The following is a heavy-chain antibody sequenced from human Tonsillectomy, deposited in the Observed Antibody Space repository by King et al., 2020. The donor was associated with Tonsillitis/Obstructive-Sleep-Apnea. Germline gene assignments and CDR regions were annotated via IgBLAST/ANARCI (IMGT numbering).Heavy chain of an antibody. D-gene: IGHD2-15*01. CDR3: ARDRRPTDPGGYFDA. J-gene: IGHJ5*02. Sequence: DVQLVESGGGLVQPGESLRLSCAASGFSFSTYWMTWVRQAPGKGLEWVANIKHDGSEKYYLDSMKGRITISRDNARRSLSLQINNLRREDTAVYFCARDRRPTDPGGYFDAWGQGTLVTVSS. V-gene: IGHV3-7*04. CDR1: GFSFSTYW. CDR2: IKHDGSEK.